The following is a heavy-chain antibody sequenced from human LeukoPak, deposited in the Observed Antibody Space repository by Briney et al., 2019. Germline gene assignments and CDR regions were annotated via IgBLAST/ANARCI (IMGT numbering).Heavy chain of an antibody. Sequence: GSLRLSCAASGFTFSSYWMSWVRQAPGKGLEWVANIKQDGSEKYYVDSVKGRFIISRDNAKNSLYLQMNSLRAEDTAVYYCAKGAFRDQVQGYYYMDVWGKGTTVTVSS. D-gene: IGHD3-10*01. J-gene: IGHJ6*03. CDR2: IKQDGSEK. V-gene: IGHV3-7*01. CDR3: AKGAFRDQVQGYYYMDV. CDR1: GFTFSSYW.